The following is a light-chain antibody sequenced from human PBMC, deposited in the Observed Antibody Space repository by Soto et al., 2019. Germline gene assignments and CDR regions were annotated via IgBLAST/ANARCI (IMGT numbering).Light chain of an antibody. CDR3: QQYNSDSA. V-gene: IGKV1-5*03. CDR2: RAS. Sequence: DIQMTQSPSTLSASVGDRVTITCRASQSISSWLAWYQQKPGKAPNLLIYRASSLESGVPSRFSGSGSGTDFTLTISSLQPDDFATYYCQQYNSDSAFGQGTKLELK. J-gene: IGKJ2*01. CDR1: QSISSW.